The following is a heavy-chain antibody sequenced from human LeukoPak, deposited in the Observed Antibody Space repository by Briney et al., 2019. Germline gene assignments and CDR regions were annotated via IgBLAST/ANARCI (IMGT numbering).Heavy chain of an antibody. Sequence: PGGSLRLSCAASGFTFSSYGMHWVRQAPGKGLEWVAVIWYDGSNKYYADSVKGRFTISRDNSKNTLYLQMNSLRAEDTAVYYCARGRGYCSGGSCLSYYYYYGMGVWGQGTTVTVSS. V-gene: IGHV3-33*01. CDR2: IWYDGSNK. CDR3: ARGRGYCSGGSCLSYYYYYGMGV. D-gene: IGHD2-15*01. J-gene: IGHJ6*02. CDR1: GFTFSSYG.